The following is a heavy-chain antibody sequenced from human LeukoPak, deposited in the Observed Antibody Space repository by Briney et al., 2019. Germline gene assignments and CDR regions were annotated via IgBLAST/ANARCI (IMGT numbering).Heavy chain of an antibody. D-gene: IGHD1-26*01. J-gene: IGHJ5*02. CDR1: GGSISSSSYY. CDR3: ARDGVGAPPRWFDP. V-gene: IGHV4-39*07. Sequence: SETLSLTCTVSGGSISSSSYYWGWIRQPPGKGLEWIGSIYYSGSTYYNPSLKSRVTISVDTSKNQFSLKLSSVTAADTAVYYCARDGVGAPPRWFDPWGQGTLVTVSS. CDR2: IYYSGST.